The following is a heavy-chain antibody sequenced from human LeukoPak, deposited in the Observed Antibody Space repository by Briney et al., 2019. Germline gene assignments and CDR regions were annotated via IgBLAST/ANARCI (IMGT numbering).Heavy chain of an antibody. CDR1: GGSISSYY. CDR3: AREGYDAFDI. D-gene: IGHD3-22*01. CDR2: IYYSGST. J-gene: IGHJ3*02. Sequence: SETLSLTCTVSGGSISSYYWSWIRQPPGKELEWIGYIYYSGSTNYDPSLKSRVTISVDTSKNQFSLKLSSVTAADTAVYYCAREGYDAFDIWGQGTMVTVSS. V-gene: IGHV4-59*01.